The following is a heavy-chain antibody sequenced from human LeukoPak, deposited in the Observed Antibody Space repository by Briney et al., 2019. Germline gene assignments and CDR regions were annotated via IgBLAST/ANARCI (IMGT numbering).Heavy chain of an antibody. CDR3: AKDLSSPNYYHGMDV. CDR2: ISSSGSTI. J-gene: IGHJ6*02. D-gene: IGHD6-6*01. CDR1: GFTFSSYE. Sequence: PGGSLRLSCATSGFTFSSYEMNWVRQAPGKGLEWVSYISSSGSTIYYADSVKGRFTISRDNSKNTLYLQMNSLRAEDTAVYYCAKDLSSPNYYHGMDVWGQGTTVTVSS. V-gene: IGHV3-48*03.